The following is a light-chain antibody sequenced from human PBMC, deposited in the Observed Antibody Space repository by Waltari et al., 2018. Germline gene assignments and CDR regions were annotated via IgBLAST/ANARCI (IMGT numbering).Light chain of an antibody. J-gene: IGLJ3*02. CDR1: SSDVGVYNY. CDR3: SSSTGTTWV. V-gene: IGLV2-14*03. CDR2: DVS. Sequence: SSDVGVYNYVSWYQQHAGKAPELMIYDVSNRPSGVSNRFSGSKSGSTASLTISGLQAEDEADYYCSSSTGTTWVFGGGTKVSVL.